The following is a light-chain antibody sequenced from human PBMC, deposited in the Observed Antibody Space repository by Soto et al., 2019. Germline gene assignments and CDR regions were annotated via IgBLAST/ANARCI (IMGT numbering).Light chain of an antibody. CDR3: QQYYSSPWT. CDR2: DAS. J-gene: IGKJ1*01. Sequence: EIVVTQSPATLSLSPGERATLSCRASQSVSTYLAWYQQKPGQTPRLVIYDASNRASGIPARFSGSGFGTDFTLTISSLEPEDVAVYYCQQYYSSPWTFGQGTKVEIK. V-gene: IGKV3-11*01. CDR1: QSVSTY.